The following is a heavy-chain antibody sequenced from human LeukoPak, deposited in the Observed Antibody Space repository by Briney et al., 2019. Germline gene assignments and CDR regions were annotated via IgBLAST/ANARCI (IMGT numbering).Heavy chain of an antibody. J-gene: IGHJ4*02. D-gene: IGHD6-6*01. V-gene: IGHV4-4*07. CDR2: IYTSGST. CDR3: ARGIAARLPFDY. Sequence: SETLSLTCTVPGGSISSYYWSWIRQPAGKGLEWIGRIYTSGSTNYNPSLKSRVTMSVDTSKNQFSLKLSSVTAADTAVYYCARGIAARLPFDYWGQRTLVTVSS. CDR1: GGSISSYY.